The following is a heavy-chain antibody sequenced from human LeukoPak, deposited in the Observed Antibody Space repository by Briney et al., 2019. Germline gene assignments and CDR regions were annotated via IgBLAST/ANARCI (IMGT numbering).Heavy chain of an antibody. J-gene: IGHJ4*02. Sequence: GGSLRLSCAASGFTFSGYSMHWVRQAPGKGLEWVALISYDRNTKYYADSVKGRFTISRDNSKKTLYLQLNSLRVEDTAVYYCARATGSYYSLGYWGQGTLVTVSS. CDR1: GFTFSGYS. D-gene: IGHD1-26*01. V-gene: IGHV3-30-3*01. CDR3: ARATGSYYSLGY. CDR2: ISYDRNTK.